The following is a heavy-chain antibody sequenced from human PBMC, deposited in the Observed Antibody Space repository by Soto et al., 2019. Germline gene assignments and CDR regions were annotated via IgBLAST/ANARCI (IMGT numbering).Heavy chain of an antibody. D-gene: IGHD3-10*01. CDR1: GGSISSSSYY. CDR2: IYYSGST. J-gene: IGHJ4*02. V-gene: IGHV4-39*01. CDR3: AWFGELLDYYFDY. Sequence: SETLSLTCTVSGGSISSSSYYWGWIRQPPGKGLEWIGSIYYSGSTYYNPSLKSRVTISVDTSKNQFSLKLSSVTAADTAVYYCAWFGELLDYYFDYWGQGTLVTVSS.